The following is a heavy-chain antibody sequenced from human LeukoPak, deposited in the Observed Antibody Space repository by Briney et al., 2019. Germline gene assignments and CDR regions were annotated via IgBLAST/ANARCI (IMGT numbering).Heavy chain of an antibody. Sequence: PSETLSLTCNVSGGSIRGYYWSWIRQPPGKGLEWIGYIYSSGSTNYNPSLKSRVTISLDTSKNQFSLKLDSVTTADTAVYYCAKGKGASDSWGQGTLVTVSS. CDR3: AKGKGASDS. J-gene: IGHJ5*01. CDR1: GGSIRGYY. CDR2: IYSSGST. D-gene: IGHD3-16*01. V-gene: IGHV4-59*01.